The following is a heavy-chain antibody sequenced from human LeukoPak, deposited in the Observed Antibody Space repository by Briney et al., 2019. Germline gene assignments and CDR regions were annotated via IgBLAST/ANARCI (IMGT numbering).Heavy chain of an antibody. CDR3: TTSYYYDSPDY. J-gene: IGHJ4*02. CDR2: IYYSGST. Sequence: SETLSLTCTVSGYSISSGYYWGWIRQPPGKGLEWIGSIYYSGSTYYNPSLKSRVTISVDTSKNQFSLKLSSVTAADTAVYCATTSYYYDSPDYWGQGTLVTVSS. D-gene: IGHD3-22*01. CDR1: GYSISSGYY. V-gene: IGHV4-38-2*02.